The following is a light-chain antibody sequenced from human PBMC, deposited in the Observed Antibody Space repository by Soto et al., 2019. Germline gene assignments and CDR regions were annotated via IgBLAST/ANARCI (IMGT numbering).Light chain of an antibody. J-gene: IGLJ1*01. Sequence: QSVLTQPPSASGSPGQSVTISCTGTSNDIGAYNYVSWYQHHPGKVPKLLIYEVFRRPSGVPDRFSASKSGNTASLTVSGLQPEDEADYYCLSYVGRETGVCGSWSKATVL. CDR3: LSYVGRETGV. CDR1: SNDIGAYNY. CDR2: EVF. V-gene: IGLV2-8*01.